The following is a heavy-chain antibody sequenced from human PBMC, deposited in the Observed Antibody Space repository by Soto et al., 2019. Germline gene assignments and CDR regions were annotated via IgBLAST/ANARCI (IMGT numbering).Heavy chain of an antibody. Sequence: QVQLQESGPGLVKPSDTLSLTCNISGDSISSVDHYWAWIRQSPGNGLDWIGYIYYRGNTYYNPSLNSRVSISVDTSKKQFSLKLSSVIAADTAVYYCARSMGRNDFDSWGQGTLVTVSS. V-gene: IGHV4-30-4*01. CDR2: IYYRGNT. D-gene: IGHD1-1*01. CDR1: GDSISSVDHY. CDR3: ARSMGRNDFDS. J-gene: IGHJ4*02.